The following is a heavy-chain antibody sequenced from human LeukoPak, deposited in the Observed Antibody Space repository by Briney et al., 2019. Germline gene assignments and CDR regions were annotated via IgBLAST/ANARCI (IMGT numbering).Heavy chain of an antibody. CDR2: IYPGDSDT. V-gene: IGHV5-51*01. Sequence: GESLKISCKGSGYNFTNYWIGWVRQMPGKGLEWMGIIYPGDSDTTYSPSFQGQVTISADKSISTAYLQWSSLKASDTAMYYYARRRDGYNYVGTDYWGQGTLVTVSS. CDR3: ARRRDGYNYVGTDY. CDR1: GYNFTNYW. D-gene: IGHD5-24*01. J-gene: IGHJ4*02.